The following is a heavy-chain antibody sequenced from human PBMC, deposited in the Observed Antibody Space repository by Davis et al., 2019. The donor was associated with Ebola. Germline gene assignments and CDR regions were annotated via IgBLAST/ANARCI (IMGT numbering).Heavy chain of an antibody. CDR1: GFTFSSYS. J-gene: IGHJ4*02. D-gene: IGHD2-15*01. Sequence: PGGSLRLSCAASGFTFSSYSMNWVRQAPGKGLEWVSSISSSSSYIYYADSVKGRFTISRDNAKNSLYLQMNSLKTEYTAVYYCTTTILGYCSGGSRTHDDYWGQGTLVTVSS. CDR3: TTTILGYCSGGSRTHDDY. CDR2: ISSSSSYI. V-gene: IGHV3-21*04.